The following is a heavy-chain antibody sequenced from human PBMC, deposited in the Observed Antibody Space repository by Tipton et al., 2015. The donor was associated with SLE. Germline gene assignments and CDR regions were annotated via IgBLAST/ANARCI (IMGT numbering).Heavy chain of an antibody. J-gene: IGHJ2*01. D-gene: IGHD2-15*01. CDR3: GRRRYCSDGRCRYFDL. Sequence: TLSLTCSVSGGSISSHDWNWIRQPPGKGLEWIGEINQGGSTNFNPSLKSRVTISVDTSKNQFSLKLSSVAAADTAVYFCGRRRYCSDGRCRYFDLWGRGTLVSVSS. CDR2: INQGGST. V-gene: IGHV4-34*01. CDR1: GGSISSHD.